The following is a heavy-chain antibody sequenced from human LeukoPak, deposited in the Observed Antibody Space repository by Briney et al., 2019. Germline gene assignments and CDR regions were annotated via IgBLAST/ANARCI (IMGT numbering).Heavy chain of an antibody. CDR2: IYYSGST. Sequence: PSETLSLTCTVSGGSISSSSYYWGWIRQPPGKGLEWIGSIYYSGSTYYNPSLKSRVTISVDTSKSQFSLKLSSVTAADTAVYYCARLRWRYFDYWGQETLVTVSS. CDR3: ARLRWRYFDY. V-gene: IGHV4-39*01. CDR1: GGSISSSSYY. D-gene: IGHD4-23*01. J-gene: IGHJ4*02.